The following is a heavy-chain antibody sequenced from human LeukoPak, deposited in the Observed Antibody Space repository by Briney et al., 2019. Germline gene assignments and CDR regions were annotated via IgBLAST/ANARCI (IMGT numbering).Heavy chain of an antibody. D-gene: IGHD2-21*01. J-gene: IGHJ4*02. CDR1: GFTFSSYE. V-gene: IGHV3-48*03. CDR3: AKFLPTHIVVANYYFDY. CDR2: ISSSGSTI. Sequence: GGSLRLSCAASGFTFSSYEMNWVRQAPGKGPEWVSYISSSGSTIYYADSVKGRFTISRDNAKNSLYLQMNSLRAEDTAVYYCAKFLPTHIVVANYYFDYWDQGTLVTVSS.